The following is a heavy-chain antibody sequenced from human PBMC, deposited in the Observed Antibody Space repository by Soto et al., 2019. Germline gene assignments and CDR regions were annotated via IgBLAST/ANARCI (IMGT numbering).Heavy chain of an antibody. D-gene: IGHD6-19*01. CDR1: GGTFSSYA. V-gene: IGHV1-69*06. CDR2: IIPIFGTA. J-gene: IGHJ4*02. CDR3: ARARDSQWLVRLDY. Sequence: SVKVSCKASGGTFSSYAISWVRQAPGQGLEWMGGIIPIFGTANYAQKFQGRVTITADKSTSTAYMELSSLRYEDTAVYYCARARDSQWLVRLDYWGQGTLVTVSS.